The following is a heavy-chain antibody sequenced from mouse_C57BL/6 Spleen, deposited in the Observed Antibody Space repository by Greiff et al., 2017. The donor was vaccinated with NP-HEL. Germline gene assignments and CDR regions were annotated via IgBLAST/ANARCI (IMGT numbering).Heavy chain of an antibody. D-gene: IGHD2-12*01. Sequence: VQLQQPGAELVKPGASVKMSCKASGYTFASYWITWVKQRPGQGLEWIGDIYPGSGSTNYNEKFKSKATLTVDTSSSTAYMQLSSLTSEDSAVYYCARELRRDYYAMDYWGQGTSVTVSS. CDR2: IYPGSGST. CDR1: GYTFASYW. CDR3: ARELRRDYYAMDY. J-gene: IGHJ4*01. V-gene: IGHV1-55*01.